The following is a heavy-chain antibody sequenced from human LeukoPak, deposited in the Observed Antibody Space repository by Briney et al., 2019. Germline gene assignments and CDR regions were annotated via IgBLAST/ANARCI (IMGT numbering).Heavy chain of an antibody. D-gene: IGHD5-18*01. CDR2: ISYDGSNK. CDR3: ARSWIQLWSFDY. Sequence: PGGSLRLSCAASGFTFSSYAMHWVRQAPGKRLEWVAVISYDGSNKYYADSVKGRFTISRDNSKNTLYLQMNSLRAEDTAVYYCARSWIQLWSFDYWGQGTLVTVSS. CDR1: GFTFSSYA. V-gene: IGHV3-30-3*01. J-gene: IGHJ4*02.